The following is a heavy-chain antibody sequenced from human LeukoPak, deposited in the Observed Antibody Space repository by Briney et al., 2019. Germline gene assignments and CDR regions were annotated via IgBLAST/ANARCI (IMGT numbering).Heavy chain of an antibody. D-gene: IGHD3-9*01. Sequence: GGSLRLSCAASGFTFSSYAMSWVRQAPGKGLEWVSTISGSGGSTYYADSVKGRFTISRDNSKNTLYLRMNSLRAEDTAVYYCAKQGRDWLRDYYYYMDVWGKGTTVTISS. CDR3: AKQGRDWLRDYYYYMDV. CDR2: ISGSGGST. CDR1: GFTFSSYA. V-gene: IGHV3-23*01. J-gene: IGHJ6*03.